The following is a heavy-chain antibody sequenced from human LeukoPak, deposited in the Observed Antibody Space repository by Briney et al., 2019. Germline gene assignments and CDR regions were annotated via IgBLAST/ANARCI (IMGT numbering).Heavy chain of an antibody. D-gene: IGHD2-21*01. Sequence: GGSLRLSCAASGFTISSYGMRWVRQAPGKGLEWVAVISYDGSNKYYADSVKGRFTISRDNSKNTLYLQMNSLRAEDTAVYYCAKLWGDYVNYWGQGTLVTVSS. V-gene: IGHV3-30*18. CDR3: AKLWGDYVNY. J-gene: IGHJ4*02. CDR1: GFTISSYG. CDR2: ISYDGSNK.